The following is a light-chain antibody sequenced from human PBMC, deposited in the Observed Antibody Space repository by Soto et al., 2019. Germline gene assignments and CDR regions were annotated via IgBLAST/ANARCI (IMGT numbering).Light chain of an antibody. CDR3: QSYDSSLSAYV. CDR1: SSNIGAGYD. J-gene: IGLJ1*01. CDR2: GNS. Sequence: QSVLAQPPSVSGAPGQKVTISCTGSSSNIGAGYDLHWYQQLPGTAPKLLLYGNSNRPSGVPDRFSGSKSGTSASLAITGLQAEDEADYYCQSYDSSLSAYVFGTGTKLNVL. V-gene: IGLV1-40*01.